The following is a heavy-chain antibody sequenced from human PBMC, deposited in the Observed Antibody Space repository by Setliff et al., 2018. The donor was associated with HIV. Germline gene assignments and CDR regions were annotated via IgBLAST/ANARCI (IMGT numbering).Heavy chain of an antibody. V-gene: IGHV4-39*01. D-gene: IGHD3-3*01. CDR1: GGSINSTSYY. J-gene: IGHJ4*02. CDR2: IYHTGST. CDR3: ARSIVPVASGYYYFEY. Sequence: SETLSLTCTVSGGSINSTSYYWGWLRQPPGNGLEWIGSIYHTGSTYYKPSLKSRVTISVDTSKNQFSLRLSSVAAGDTAVYYCARSIVPVASGYYYFEYWVQGTLVTVSS.